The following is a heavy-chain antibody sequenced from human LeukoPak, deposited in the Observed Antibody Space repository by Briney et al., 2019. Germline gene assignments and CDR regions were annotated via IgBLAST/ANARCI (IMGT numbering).Heavy chain of an antibody. J-gene: IGHJ3*01. CDR3: YYGHDAFDV. CDR2: IYNSANT. Sequence: SSETLSLTCSVSGDSISSSYWSWIRQPPGKGLEWIGNIYNSANTNYNPSLQSRVTMSVDTSKSQFSLQLTSVSATDTAAYGYYYGHDAFDVWGQGTLVTVSS. CDR1: GDSISSSY. V-gene: IGHV4-59*08. D-gene: IGHD3-22*01.